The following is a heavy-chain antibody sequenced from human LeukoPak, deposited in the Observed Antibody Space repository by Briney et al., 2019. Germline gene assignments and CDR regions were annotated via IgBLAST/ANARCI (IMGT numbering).Heavy chain of an antibody. CDR1: GFTFSSYG. CDR3: AKDKMWQQPGYPYYFDY. Sequence: GGSLRLSCAASGFTFSSYGMHWVRQAPGKGLEWVAFIRYDGSNKYYADSVKGRFTISRDNSKNTLYLQMSSLRAEDTAVYYCAKDKMWQQPGYPYYFDYWGQGTLVTVSS. V-gene: IGHV3-30*02. CDR2: IRYDGSNK. D-gene: IGHD6-13*01. J-gene: IGHJ4*02.